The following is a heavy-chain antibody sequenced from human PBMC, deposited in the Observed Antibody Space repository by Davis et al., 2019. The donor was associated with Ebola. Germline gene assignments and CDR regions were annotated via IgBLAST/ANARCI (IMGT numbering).Heavy chain of an antibody. CDR2: ISGSGDGT. CDR3: TTPGGQDSGYDVFDI. J-gene: IGHJ3*02. Sequence: PSETLSLTCAASGFTFSSNSMNWVRQAPGKGLEWVSGISGSGDGTFYADSVKGRFTISRDNSKNALYLQINSLRSEDTALYYCTTPGGQDSGYDVFDIWGQGTMVTASS. CDR1: GFTFSSNS. V-gene: IGHV3-23*01. D-gene: IGHD5-12*01.